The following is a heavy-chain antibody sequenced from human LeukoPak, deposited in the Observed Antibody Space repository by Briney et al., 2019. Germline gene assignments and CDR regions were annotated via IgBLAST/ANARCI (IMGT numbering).Heavy chain of an antibody. CDR3: ARDLEGFGESINYFDY. V-gene: IGHV1-18*01. J-gene: IGHJ4*02. CDR1: GYTFTSYG. CDR2: ISAYNGNT. Sequence: GASVKVSCKASGYTFTSYGISWVRQAPGQGLEWMGWISAYNGNTNYAQKLQGRGTMTTDTSTSTADMELRSLRSDDTAVYYCARDLEGFGESINYFDYWGQGTLVTVSS. D-gene: IGHD3-10*01.